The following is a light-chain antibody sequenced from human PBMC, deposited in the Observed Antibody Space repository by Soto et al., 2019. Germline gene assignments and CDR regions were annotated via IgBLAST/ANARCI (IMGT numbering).Light chain of an antibody. J-gene: IGKJ1*01. V-gene: IGKV3-11*01. CDR1: QRISGY. CDR2: DAS. CDR3: QQRSNWPWT. Sequence: EIVLTQSPATLSLSPGERATLSCSASQRISGYLAWYQQKPGQAPRLLIYDASNRATGIPVRFSGSGSGTDYTLTITNLESEDFAVYYCQQRSNWPWTFGQGTKGDIK.